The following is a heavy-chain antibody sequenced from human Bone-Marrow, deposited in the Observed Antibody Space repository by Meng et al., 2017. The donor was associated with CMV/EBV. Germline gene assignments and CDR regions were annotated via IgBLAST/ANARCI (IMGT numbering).Heavy chain of an antibody. CDR3: ARGYCSSTSCYFWVDV. CDR1: GFTFSSYE. V-gene: IGHV3-48*03. D-gene: IGHD2-2*01. Sequence: GESLKISCAASGFTFSSYEMNWVRQAPGKGLEWVSYISSSGSTIYYADSVKGRFTISRDNAKNSLYLQMNSLGAEDTAVYYCARGYCSSTSCYFWVDVWGQGTTVTVSS. J-gene: IGHJ6*02. CDR2: ISSSGSTI.